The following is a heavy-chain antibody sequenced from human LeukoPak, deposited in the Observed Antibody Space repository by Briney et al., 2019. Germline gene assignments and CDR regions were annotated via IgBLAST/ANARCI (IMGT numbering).Heavy chain of an antibody. CDR2: IYYSGST. J-gene: IGHJ4*02. D-gene: IGHD1-26*01. Sequence: PSETLSLTCTVSGGSISSYYWSWIRQPPGKGLEWFGYIYYSGSTNYNPSLKSRVTMSVDTSKNQFSLKLSSVTAADTAVYYCARDQSWELPEVYFDYWGQGTLVTVSS. V-gene: IGHV4-59*12. CDR1: GGSISSYY. CDR3: ARDQSWELPEVYFDY.